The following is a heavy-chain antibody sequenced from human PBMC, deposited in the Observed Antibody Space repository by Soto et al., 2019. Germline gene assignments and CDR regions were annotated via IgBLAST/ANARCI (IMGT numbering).Heavy chain of an antibody. CDR3: ARVATVGLYYYYYTDV. V-gene: IGHV4-31*02. J-gene: IGHJ6*03. CDR1: GDSISSCFYY. Sequence: SETLSLTWTVSGDSISSCFYYWSWIRQHPGKGLEWIGYIKYSGNSYYNPSLKSRVTISVDTSKSQFSLKLSSVTAADTAVYYCARVATVGLYYYYYTDVWGKGTTVTVSS. CDR2: IKYSGNS.